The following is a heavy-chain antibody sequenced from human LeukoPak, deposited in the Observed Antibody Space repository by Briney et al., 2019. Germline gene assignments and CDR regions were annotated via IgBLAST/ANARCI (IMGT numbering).Heavy chain of an antibody. Sequence: GGSLRLSCAASGFTFSSYWMSWVRQAPGKGLEWVANIKQDGSEKYYVDSVKGRFTISRDNAKNSLYLQMNSLRAEDTAVYYCARDVAYCGGDCYLAYNVWGQGTTVTVSS. V-gene: IGHV3-7*01. D-gene: IGHD2-21*02. CDR1: GFTFSSYW. CDR2: IKQDGSEK. J-gene: IGHJ6*02. CDR3: ARDVAYCGGDCYLAYNV.